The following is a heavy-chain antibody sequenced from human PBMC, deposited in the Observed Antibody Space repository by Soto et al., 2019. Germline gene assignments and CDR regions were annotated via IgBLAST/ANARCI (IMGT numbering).Heavy chain of an antibody. CDR1: GLTVSGKKY. D-gene: IGHD1-1*01. CDR3: ATWHEREHAYDV. J-gene: IGHJ3*01. V-gene: IGHV3-53*01. Sequence: DVQLVESGGGLMQPGESLRLSCAASGLTVSGKKYVAWVRQAPGKGLEWVSALYDVDGSFYADSVKGRLTTSSDSSKTTVYPQMNGLRPDDTAVYYCATWHEREHAYDVWGQGTTVTVSS. CDR2: LYDVDGS.